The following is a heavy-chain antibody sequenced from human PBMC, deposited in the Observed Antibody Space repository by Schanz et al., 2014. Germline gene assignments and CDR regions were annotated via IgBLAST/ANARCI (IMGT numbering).Heavy chain of an antibody. J-gene: IGHJ4*02. V-gene: IGHV3-33*01. Sequence: QAQLMESGGGVVQPGTSLILSCSVSGFSLNTYGIHWFRQPAGKGLEWVAVIWNNGVTKYYADSVRGRFTISRDRFQNTLDLQMSSLRAEDTAVYHCARPRYDYGEVDNWGQGTLVTVSS. CDR1: GFSLNTYG. CDR2: IWNNGVTK. CDR3: ARPRYDYGEVDN. D-gene: IGHD4-17*01.